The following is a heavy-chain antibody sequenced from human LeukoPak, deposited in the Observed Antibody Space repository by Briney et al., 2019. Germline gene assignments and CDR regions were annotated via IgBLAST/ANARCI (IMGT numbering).Heavy chain of an antibody. D-gene: IGHD2-15*01. J-gene: IGHJ5*02. CDR1: GFTFSSYA. V-gene: IGHV3-30-3*01. Sequence: GRSLRLSCAASGFTFSSYAIHWVRQAPGKGLEWVAVISYDGSNKYYADSVKGRFTISRDNSKNTLYLQMNSLRAEDTAVYYCARSGDCSGGSCYSGGHNWFDPWGQGTLVTVSS. CDR2: ISYDGSNK. CDR3: ARSGDCSGGSCYSGGHNWFDP.